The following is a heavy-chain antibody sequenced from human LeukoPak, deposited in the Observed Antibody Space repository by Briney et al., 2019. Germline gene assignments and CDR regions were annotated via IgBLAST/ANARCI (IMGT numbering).Heavy chain of an antibody. CDR1: GFPVSSKY. CDR2: IYSGGST. V-gene: IGHV3-53*01. Sequence: GGSLRLSCAASGFPVSSKYMSWVRQAPGKGREGLSYIYSGGSTYYADSVKVRFTISRDNSKNTLYLQMNSLRAEDTAVYYCASGPPSTYDSSGYYTDYWGQGTLVTVSS. J-gene: IGHJ4*02. CDR3: ASGPPSTYDSSGYYTDY. D-gene: IGHD3-22*01.